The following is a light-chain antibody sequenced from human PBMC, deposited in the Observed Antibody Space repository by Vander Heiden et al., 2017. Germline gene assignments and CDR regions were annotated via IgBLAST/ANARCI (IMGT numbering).Light chain of an antibody. CDR3: QQRSNWPRYT. V-gene: IGKV3-11*01. CDR1: QSVSSY. J-gene: IGKJ2*01. CDR2: DAS. Sequence: EIVLTQSPATLSLSPGERATLSCRASQSVSSYLAWYQQKPGQAPRRLIYDASNRATGIPARFSGSGSGTDFTLTISSQEPEDFAVYYCQQRSNWPRYTFGQGTKLEIK.